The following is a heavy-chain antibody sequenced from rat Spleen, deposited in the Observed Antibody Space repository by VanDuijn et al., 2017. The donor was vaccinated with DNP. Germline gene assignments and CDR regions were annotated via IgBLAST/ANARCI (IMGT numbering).Heavy chain of an antibody. D-gene: IGHD1-7*01. CDR3: ARWTRYFDY. J-gene: IGHJ2*01. CDR1: GYSITSNY. Sequence: EVQLQESGPGLVKPSQSLSLTCSVTGYSITSNYWGWIRKFPGNKMEYIGHISYSGSTNYNPSLKSRISITGDTSKNHFFLHLNSVTSEDTATYYCARWTRYFDYWGQGVMVTVSS. CDR2: ISYSGST. V-gene: IGHV3-1*01.